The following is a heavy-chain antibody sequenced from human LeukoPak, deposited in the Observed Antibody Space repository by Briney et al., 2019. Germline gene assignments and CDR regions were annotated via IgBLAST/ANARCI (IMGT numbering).Heavy chain of an antibody. Sequence: ASVKVSCKASGYTFTSYYMHWVRQAPGQGLEWMGIINPSGGSTSYAQKFQGRVTMTRGMSTSTVYMELSSLRSEDTAVYYCARAWQWLLGRGYYYMAVWGKGTTVTVS. CDR2: INPSGGST. D-gene: IGHD3-22*01. V-gene: IGHV1-46*01. J-gene: IGHJ6*03. CDR1: GYTFTSYY. CDR3: ARAWQWLLGRGYYYMAV.